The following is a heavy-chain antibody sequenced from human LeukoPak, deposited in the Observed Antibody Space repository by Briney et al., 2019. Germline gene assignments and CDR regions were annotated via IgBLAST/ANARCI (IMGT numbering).Heavy chain of an antibody. CDR3: ARGPRGYYYYYYMDV. J-gene: IGHJ6*03. Sequence: SETLSLTCAVYGGSFSGYYWSWIRQPPGKGLEWIGEINHSGSTNYNPSLKSRVTISVGTSKNQFSLKLSSVTAADTAVYYCARGPRGYYYYYYMDVWGKGTTVTVSS. CDR2: INHSGST. CDR1: GGSFSGYY. V-gene: IGHV4-34*01.